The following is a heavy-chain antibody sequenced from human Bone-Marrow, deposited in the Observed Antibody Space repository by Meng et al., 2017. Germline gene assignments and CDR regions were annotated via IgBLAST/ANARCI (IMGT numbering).Heavy chain of an antibody. D-gene: IGHD3-16*02. V-gene: IGHV3-33*03. CDR1: RFIFSSYG. CDR2: IWYDGSNK. Sequence: GESLKISCVGSRFIFSSYGMHWVRQAPGKGLEWVALIWYDGSNKYYVDSVKGRFSISRDNSRNTLYLQMNSLRVEDTAIYYFASQMSPRVVTRDALDYWGQGTLVNVSS. J-gene: IGHJ4*02. CDR3: ASQMSPRVVTRDALDY.